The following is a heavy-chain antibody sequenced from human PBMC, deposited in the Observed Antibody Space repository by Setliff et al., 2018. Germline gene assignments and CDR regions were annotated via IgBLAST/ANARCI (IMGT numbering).Heavy chain of an antibody. CDR2: IIADNGNT. Sequence: ASVKVSCQASGYTFTSYGISWVRQAPGQGLEWMGWIIADNGNTNYAQKLQGRVTMTRDTSTKPVYMDLSSLRAEDTAGYYCARGATIRRAFEMWGQGTMVTVSS. CDR3: ARGATIRRAFEM. D-gene: IGHD5-12*01. J-gene: IGHJ3*02. CDR1: GYTFTSYG. V-gene: IGHV1-18*01.